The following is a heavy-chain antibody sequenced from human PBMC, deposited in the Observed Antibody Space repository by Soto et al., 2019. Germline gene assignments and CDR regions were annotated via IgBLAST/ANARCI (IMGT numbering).Heavy chain of an antibody. D-gene: IGHD3-22*01. CDR3: ARGSGYYYWDDY. CDR1: GYTFARYA. J-gene: IGHJ4*02. V-gene: IGHV1-3*01. Sequence: GASVKVSCKASGYTFARYAMHWVRQAPGQRLEWMGWINAGNGNTKYSQKFQGRVTITRDTSASTAYMELSSLRSEDTAVYYCARGSGYYYWDDYWGQGTLVTVSS. CDR2: INAGNGNT.